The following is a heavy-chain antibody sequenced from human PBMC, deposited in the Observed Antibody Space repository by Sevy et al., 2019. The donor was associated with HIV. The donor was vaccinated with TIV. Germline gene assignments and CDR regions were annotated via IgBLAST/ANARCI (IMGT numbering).Heavy chain of an antibody. CDR2: IRYDGSNK. V-gene: IGHV3-33*01. Sequence: GVSLRLSCAASGFTLSSYGMHWVRQAPGKGLEWVAVIRYDGSNKYYADSVKGRFTISRDNSKNTLYLQMNSLRAEDTTVYYCARDRLGITISAEWGGGMDVWGQGTTVTVSS. J-gene: IGHJ6*02. CDR1: GFTLSSYG. CDR3: ARDRLGITISAEWGGGMDV. D-gene: IGHD3-3*01.